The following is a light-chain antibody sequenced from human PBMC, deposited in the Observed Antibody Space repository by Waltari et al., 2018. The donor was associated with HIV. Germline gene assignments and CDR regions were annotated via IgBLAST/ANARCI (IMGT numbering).Light chain of an antibody. CDR2: DVN. V-gene: IGLV2-23*02. CDR3: CSYAGSSTFGFYV. J-gene: IGLJ1*01. CDR1: GSDVGDYKY. Sequence: QSALTQPASVSGSPEQSITISCPGAGSDVGDYKYVSWYQQYPGKAPKLIIYDVNKRPAGLANRFSGSKSGNTASLTISGRQAEDEADYYCCSYAGSSTFGFYVFGTGTKVTVL.